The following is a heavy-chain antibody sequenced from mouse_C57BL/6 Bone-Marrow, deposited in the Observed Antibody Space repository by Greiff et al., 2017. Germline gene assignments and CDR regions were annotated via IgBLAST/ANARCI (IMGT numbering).Heavy chain of an antibody. D-gene: IGHD1-1*01. Sequence: VQLQESGAELVRPGTSVKMSCKASGYTFTNYWIGWAKQRPGHGLEWIGDIYPGGGYTNYNEKFKGKATLTADKSSSTAYMQFSSLTSEDSAIYYCARAIYGSSYFDYWGQGTTLTVSS. CDR1: GYTFTNYW. J-gene: IGHJ2*01. V-gene: IGHV1-63*01. CDR3: ARAIYGSSYFDY. CDR2: IYPGGGYT.